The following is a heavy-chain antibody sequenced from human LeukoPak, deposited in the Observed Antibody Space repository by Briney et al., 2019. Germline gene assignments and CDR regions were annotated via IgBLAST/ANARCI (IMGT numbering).Heavy chain of an antibody. CDR3: AKPHYDILTGYQDY. V-gene: IGHV3-23*01. CDR1: GFSFRSYA. Sequence: GGSLRLSCAASGFSFRSYAMSWVRQAPGKGLEWVSTISISDTTYYTDSVKGRFTISRDNSKNTLYLQMNSLRAEDTAVYYCAKPHYDILTGYQDYWGQGTLVTVSS. CDR2: ISISDTT. J-gene: IGHJ4*02. D-gene: IGHD3-9*01.